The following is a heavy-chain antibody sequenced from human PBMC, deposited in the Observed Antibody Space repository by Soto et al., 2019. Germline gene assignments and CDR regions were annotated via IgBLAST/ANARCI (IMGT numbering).Heavy chain of an antibody. CDR1: GFTFSNAW. D-gene: IGHD4-17*01. Sequence: EVQLVESGGGLVKPGGSLRLSCAASGFTFSNAWMSWVRQAPGKGLEWVGRIKRKTDGGTTDYAAPMKGRFTISRDDSKNTLYLQMNSLKTEDTAVYYCTTAATTVTTIDYWGQGTLVTVSS. J-gene: IGHJ4*02. CDR2: IKRKTDGGTT. CDR3: TTAATTVTTIDY. V-gene: IGHV3-15*01.